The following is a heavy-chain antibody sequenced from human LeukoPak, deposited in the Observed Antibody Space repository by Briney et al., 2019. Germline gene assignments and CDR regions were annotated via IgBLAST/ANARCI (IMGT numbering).Heavy chain of an antibody. Sequence: SVKVSCKASGGTFSSYAISWVRQAPGQGLEWMGGIIPIFGTANYAQKFQGRVTITADESTSTAYMELRSLRSDDTAVYYCARRIAVAGADYWGQGTLVTVSS. D-gene: IGHD6-19*01. CDR3: ARRIAVAGADY. V-gene: IGHV1-69*13. J-gene: IGHJ4*02. CDR2: IIPIFGTA. CDR1: GGTFSSYA.